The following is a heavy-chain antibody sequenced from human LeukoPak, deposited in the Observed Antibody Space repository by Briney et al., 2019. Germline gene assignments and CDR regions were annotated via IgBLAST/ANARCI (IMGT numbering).Heavy chain of an antibody. Sequence: SETLSLTCAVYGGSFSDYYWSWSRQPPGKGLEWIGEINHSGSTDYNPSLKSRVTISVDTSKNQFSLKLSSVTAADTAVYYCASSSAAREMDVWGKGTTVTISS. V-gene: IGHV4-34*01. CDR1: GGSFSDYY. CDR2: INHSGST. CDR3: ASSSAAREMDV. J-gene: IGHJ6*04. D-gene: IGHD2-2*01.